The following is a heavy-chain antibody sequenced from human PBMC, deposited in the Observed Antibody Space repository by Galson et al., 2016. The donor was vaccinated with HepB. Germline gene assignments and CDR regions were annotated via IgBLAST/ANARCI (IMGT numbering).Heavy chain of an antibody. V-gene: IGHV3-48*01. CDR1: GFTFISYN. CDR2: ISSSGGTI. CDR3: SRVNYYGSGRQQNFDY. J-gene: IGHJ4*02. D-gene: IGHD3-10*01. Sequence: SLRLSCAASGFTFISYNMNWVRQAPGKGLEWISYISSSGGTIYYADSVKGRFTISRDNAKNSLYLQMNSLRAEDTAVYYCSRVNYYGSGRQQNFDYWGQGTLVTVSS.